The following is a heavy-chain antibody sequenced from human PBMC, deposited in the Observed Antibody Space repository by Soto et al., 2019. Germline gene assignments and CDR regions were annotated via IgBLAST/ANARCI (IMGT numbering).Heavy chain of an antibody. V-gene: IGHV1-18*01. Sequence: ASVKVSCKASGYTFTSYGISWVRQAPGQGLEWMGWISAYNGNTNYAQKLQGRVTMTTDTSTSTAYMELRSLRSDDTAVYYCARVKPYYDFWSGYYNYYYYGMDVWGQGTTVTVSS. J-gene: IGHJ6*02. CDR3: ARVKPYYDFWSGYYNYYYYGMDV. CDR2: ISAYNGNT. CDR1: GYTFTSYG. D-gene: IGHD3-3*01.